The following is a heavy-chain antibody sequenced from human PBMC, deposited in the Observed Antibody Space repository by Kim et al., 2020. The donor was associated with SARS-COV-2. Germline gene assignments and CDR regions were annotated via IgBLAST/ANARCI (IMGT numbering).Heavy chain of an antibody. CDR2: IYYSGST. CDR1: GGSISSYY. D-gene: IGHD4-17*01. J-gene: IGHJ6*02. CDR3: AKVGPVTGYYYYGMDV. Sequence: SETLSLTCTVSGGSISSYYWSWIRQPPGKGLEWIGYIYYSGSTNYNPSLKSRVTISVDTSKNQFSLKLSSVTAADTAVYYCAKVGPVTGYYYYGMDVWGQGTTVTVSS. V-gene: IGHV4-59*13.